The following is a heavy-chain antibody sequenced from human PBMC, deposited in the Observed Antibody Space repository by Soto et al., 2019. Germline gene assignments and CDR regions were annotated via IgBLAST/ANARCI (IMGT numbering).Heavy chain of an antibody. V-gene: IGHV3-30-3*01. CDR2: ISYDGSNK. Sequence: QVQLVESGGGVVQPGRSLRLSCAASGFTFSSYAMHWVRQAPGKGLEWVAVISYDGSNKYYADSVKGRFTISRDNSKNTLYLQMNRLRAEDTAVYYCARDRNFPAWGLRLGENDDRACNNGYWGQGTLVTVSS. CDR3: ARDRNFPAWGLRLGENDDRACNNGY. D-gene: IGHD3-16*01. CDR1: GFTFSSYA. J-gene: IGHJ4*02.